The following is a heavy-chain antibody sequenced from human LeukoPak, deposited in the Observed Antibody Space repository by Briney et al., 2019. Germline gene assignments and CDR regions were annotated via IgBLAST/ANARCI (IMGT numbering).Heavy chain of an antibody. J-gene: IGHJ4*02. CDR2: IYYSGST. D-gene: IGHD6-13*01. V-gene: IGHV4-59*11. Sequence: SETLSLTCTVSGGSISSHYWSWIRQPPGKGLEWIGYIYYSGSTNYNPSLKSRVTISVDTSKNQFSLKRSSVTAADTAVYYCARVTSSWYYVDYWGQGTLVTVSS. CDR3: ARVTSSWYYVDY. CDR1: GGSISSHY.